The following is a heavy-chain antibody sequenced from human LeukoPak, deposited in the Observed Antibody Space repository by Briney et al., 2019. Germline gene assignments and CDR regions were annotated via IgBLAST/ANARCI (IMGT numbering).Heavy chain of an antibody. J-gene: IGHJ5*01. CDR3: ARAAWSATSKFDS. CDR2: INPTSAGT. Sequence: ASVKVSCKASGYTFTDYYLHWLRQDPGQGLEWVGWINPTSAGTEYAHEFQGRVTMTRDTPNSTAYMELSRLQPDDTAVYYCARAAWSATSKFDSWGEGTRVTASA. V-gene: IGHV1-2*02. D-gene: IGHD6-13*01. CDR1: GYTFTDYY.